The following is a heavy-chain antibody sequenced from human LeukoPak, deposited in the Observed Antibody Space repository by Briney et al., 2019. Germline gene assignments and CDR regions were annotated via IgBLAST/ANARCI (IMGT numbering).Heavy chain of an antibody. Sequence: PGGSLRLSCGASGFTFSNFAMTWVRQAPGRGLEWVSALSASGLNTYYAGSVKGRFTISRDYSKNTLYLQMNSLRAEDTAVYYCARRLVVVPAAMAYWGQGTLVTVSS. V-gene: IGHV3-23*01. D-gene: IGHD2-2*01. J-gene: IGHJ4*02. CDR2: LSASGLNT. CDR1: GFTFSNFA. CDR3: ARRLVVVPAAMAY.